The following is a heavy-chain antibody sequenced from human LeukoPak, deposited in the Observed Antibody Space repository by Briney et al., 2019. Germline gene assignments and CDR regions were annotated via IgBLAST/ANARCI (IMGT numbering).Heavy chain of an antibody. V-gene: IGHV4-59*01. CDR3: ARHGGRGYSYGSDTFHI. CDR2: IYYSGST. J-gene: IGHJ3*02. D-gene: IGHD5-18*01. CDR1: GGTFSSYY. Sequence: SETLSLTCTVSGGTFSSYYWSWIRQPPGKGLEWIGYIYYSGSTTYNPSLKSPVTISVDTSKNQFSLKLSSVTAPDTAVYYCARHGGRGYSYGSDTFHIWGQGSMVTVSS.